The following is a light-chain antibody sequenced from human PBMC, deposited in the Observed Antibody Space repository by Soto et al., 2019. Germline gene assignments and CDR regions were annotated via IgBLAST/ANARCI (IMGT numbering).Light chain of an antibody. CDR2: DVS. Sequence: QSALTQPASVSGSPGQSITIYCTGTSSDVGGYNYVSWYQQHPGKAPKLMLYDVSNRPSGVSDRFSGSKSGNTASLTISGLQAEDEADYYCSSYTSSSTLVFGGGTKLTVL. J-gene: IGLJ2*01. V-gene: IGLV2-14*01. CDR1: SSDVGGYNY. CDR3: SSYTSSSTLV.